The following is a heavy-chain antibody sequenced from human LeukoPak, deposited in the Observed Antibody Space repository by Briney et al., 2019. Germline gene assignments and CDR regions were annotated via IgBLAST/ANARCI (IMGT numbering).Heavy chain of an antibody. J-gene: IGHJ4*02. CDR1: GFTFSSYW. CDR2: INPGGSSI. CDR3: AKGGGSSCYSPSDY. V-gene: IGHV3-74*01. D-gene: IGHD2-15*01. Sequence: PGRSLRLSCAASGFTFSSYWMHWVRQVPGKGLVWVARINPGGSSITYADSVKGRFTISRDNPKNTLYLQMNSLRAEDTAVYYCAKGGGSSCYSPSDYWGQGTLVTVSS.